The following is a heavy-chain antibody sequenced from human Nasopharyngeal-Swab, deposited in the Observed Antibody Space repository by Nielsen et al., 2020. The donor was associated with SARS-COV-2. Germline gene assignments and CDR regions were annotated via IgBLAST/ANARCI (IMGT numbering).Heavy chain of an antibody. J-gene: IGHJ6*02. CDR3: AREGEPGGFFYYGMDA. Sequence: ASVKVSCKASGYTFTSYYMHWVRQAPGQGLEWMGIINPSGGSTSYAQKFQGRVTMTRDTSTSTVYMELSSLRSEDTAVYYCAREGEPGGFFYYGMDAWGQGTTVTVSS. CDR2: INPSGGST. D-gene: IGHD3-10*01. CDR1: GYTFTSYY. V-gene: IGHV1-46*01.